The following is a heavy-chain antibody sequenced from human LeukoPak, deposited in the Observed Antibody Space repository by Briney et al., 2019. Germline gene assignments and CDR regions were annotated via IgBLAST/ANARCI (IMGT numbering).Heavy chain of an antibody. J-gene: IGHJ5*02. CDR2: IYHGGST. CDR3: ARGSWFDP. CDR1: GGSISSSNW. V-gene: IGHV4-4*02. Sequence: PSETLSLTCAVSGGSISSSNWWSWVRQPPGKGLEWIGEIYHGGSTNYNPSLMSRVTISIDKSKNQFSLKLTSVTAADTAVYYCARGSWFDPWGQGTRVTVSS.